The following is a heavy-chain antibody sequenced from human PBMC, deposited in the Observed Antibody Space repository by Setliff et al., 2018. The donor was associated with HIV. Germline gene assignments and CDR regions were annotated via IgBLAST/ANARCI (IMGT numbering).Heavy chain of an antibody. CDR2: IYYSGST. CDR1: GGSISSSSYY. V-gene: IGHV4-39*01. CDR3: ATGTAATGTGVGY. Sequence: SETLSLTCTVSGGSISSSSYYWGWIRQPPGKGLEWIGSIYYSGSTYYNPSLKSRVTTSVDTSKNQFSLKLSSVTAADTAIYYCATGTAATGTGVGYWGQGTLVTVSS. J-gene: IGHJ4*02. D-gene: IGHD6-13*01.